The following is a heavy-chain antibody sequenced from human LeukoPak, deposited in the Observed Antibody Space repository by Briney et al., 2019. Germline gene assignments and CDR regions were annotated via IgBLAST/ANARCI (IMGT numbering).Heavy chain of an antibody. V-gene: IGHV3-7*01. Sequence: GGSLGLSCAASGFTFSSYWMSWVRQAPGKGLEWVANIKQDGSEKYYVDSVKGRFTISRDNAKNSLYLQMNSLRAEDTAVYYCARDHLNCGGDCYSDYWGQGTLVTVSS. CDR1: GFTFSSYW. D-gene: IGHD2-21*02. J-gene: IGHJ4*02. CDR2: IKQDGSEK. CDR3: ARDHLNCGGDCYSDY.